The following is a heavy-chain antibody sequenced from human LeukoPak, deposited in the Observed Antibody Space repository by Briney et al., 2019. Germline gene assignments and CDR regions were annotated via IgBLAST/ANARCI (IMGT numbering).Heavy chain of an antibody. J-gene: IGHJ4*02. V-gene: IGHV3-23*01. CDR2: ISGSGGST. CDR1: GFTFSNYW. CDR3: AKFVVVPAAKDYFDY. D-gene: IGHD2-2*01. Sequence: GGSLRLSCAASGFTFSNYWMHWVRQAPGKGLEWVSAISGSGGSTYYADSVKGRFTISRDNSKNTLYLQMNSLRAEDTAVYYCAKFVVVPAAKDYFDYWGQGTLVTVSS.